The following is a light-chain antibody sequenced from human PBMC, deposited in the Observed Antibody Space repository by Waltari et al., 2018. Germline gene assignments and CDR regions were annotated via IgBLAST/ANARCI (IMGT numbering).Light chain of an antibody. CDR3: QQYNDWPALT. J-gene: IGKJ4*01. CDR1: QYVSNN. CDR2: DAS. V-gene: IGKV3D-15*01. Sequence: IVMTQSPATLSVSPGERATLSCRASQYVSNNIAWYQQRPGQAPRLLISDASTRATGIPVRFSGSGSGTEFTLTISSLQSEDFALYYCQQYNDWPALTFGGGTKVEIK.